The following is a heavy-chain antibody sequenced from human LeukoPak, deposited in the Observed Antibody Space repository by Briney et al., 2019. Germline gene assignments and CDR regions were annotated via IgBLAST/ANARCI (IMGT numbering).Heavy chain of an antibody. D-gene: IGHD3-10*01. V-gene: IGHV4-59*01. J-gene: IGHJ3*02. Sequence: SETLSLTCTVSGGSISTYYWTWIRQPPGKGLEWLGYIYYTGTTDYNPSLKSRVTMSVDASKNQFSLKLTSVTTADTAVYYCAREGHYYASGSGAFDIWGQGTAITVSS. CDR3: AREGHYYASGSGAFDI. CDR1: GGSISTYY. CDR2: IYYTGTT.